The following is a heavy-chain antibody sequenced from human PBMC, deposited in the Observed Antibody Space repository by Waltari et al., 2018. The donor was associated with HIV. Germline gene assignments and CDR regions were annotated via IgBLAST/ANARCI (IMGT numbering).Heavy chain of an antibody. J-gene: IGHJ4*02. CDR1: GFTFSSYW. Sequence: EVHLVESGGGLVQPGGSLRLSCAASGFTFSSYWMTWVRQAPGKGLEWVANIKQDGSERYNVDSVKGRFTISRDNAKNSLYLQMNSLRAEDTAVYYCARAPPTVTTLFDYWGQGTLVTVSS. CDR2: IKQDGSER. D-gene: IGHD4-17*01. V-gene: IGHV3-7*04. CDR3: ARAPPTVTTLFDY.